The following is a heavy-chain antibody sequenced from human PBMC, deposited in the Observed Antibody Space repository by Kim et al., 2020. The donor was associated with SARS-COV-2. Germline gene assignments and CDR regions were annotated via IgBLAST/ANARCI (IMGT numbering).Heavy chain of an antibody. CDR1: GFTFGDYA. D-gene: IGHD3-22*01. J-gene: IGHJ4*02. Sequence: GGSLRLSCTASGFTFGDYAMSWFRQAPGKGLEWVGFIRSKAYGGTTEYAASVKGRFTISRDDSKSIAYLQMNSLKTEDTAVYYCTRAADSSGYYYVRFDYWGQGTLVTVSS. CDR3: TRAADSSGYYYVRFDY. CDR2: IRSKAYGGTT. V-gene: IGHV3-49*03.